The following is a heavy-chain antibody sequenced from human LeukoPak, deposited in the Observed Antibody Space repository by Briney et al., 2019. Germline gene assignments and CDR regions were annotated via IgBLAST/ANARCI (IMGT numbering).Heavy chain of an antibody. V-gene: IGHV3-21*01. CDR1: GFTFSSYA. J-gene: IGHJ3*02. CDR3: ARETLVGATNDAFDI. Sequence: GGSLRLSCAASGFTFSSYAMSWVRQAPGKGLEWVSSISSSSSYIYYADSVKGRFTISRDNAKNSLYLQMNSLRAEDTAVYYCARETLVGATNDAFDIWGQGTMVTVSS. D-gene: IGHD1-26*01. CDR2: ISSSSSYI.